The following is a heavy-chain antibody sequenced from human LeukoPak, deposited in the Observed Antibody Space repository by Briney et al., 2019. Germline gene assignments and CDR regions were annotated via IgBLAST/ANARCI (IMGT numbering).Heavy chain of an antibody. J-gene: IGHJ4*02. D-gene: IGHD3-10*01. CDR2: ISAYNGNT. CDR1: GYTFTSYG. CDR3: ARDAKWSSGSYYYGY. V-gene: IGHV1-18*04. Sequence: ASVKVSCKASGYTFTSYGISWVRQAPGQGLEWMGWISAYNGNTNYAQKLQGRVTMTTDTSTSTACMELRSLRSDDTAVYYCARDAKWSSGSYYYGYWGQGTLVTVSS.